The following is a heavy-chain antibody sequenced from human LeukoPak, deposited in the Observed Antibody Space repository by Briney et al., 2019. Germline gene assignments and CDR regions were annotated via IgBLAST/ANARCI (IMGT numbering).Heavy chain of an antibody. CDR1: GFTFGDHA. V-gene: IGHV3-64D*06. J-gene: IGHJ4*02. CDR2: ISSNGGST. CDR3: VKDTLQGPFDY. Sequence: GGSLRLSCTASGFTFGDHAMSWVRQAPGKGLEYVSAISSNGGSTYYADSVKGRFTISRDNSKNTLYLQMSSLRAEDTAVYYCVKDTLQGPFDYWGQGTLVTVSS. D-gene: IGHD4-11*01.